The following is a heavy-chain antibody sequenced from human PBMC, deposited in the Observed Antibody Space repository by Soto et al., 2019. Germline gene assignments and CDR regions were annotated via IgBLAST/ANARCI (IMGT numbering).Heavy chain of an antibody. CDR1: GGTFSSNP. J-gene: IGHJ6*02. D-gene: IGHD2-21*01. CDR3: ARDISAVKLLEALKYYRRAI. V-gene: IGHV1-69*06. Sequence: QVQLMQSGAEVRKPGSSVTVSCKASGGTFSSNPISWVRQAPGQGLEWMGGIIPIFATTHYSWRFVDRLTLTADRSTHAAFRELTSLSSEDTAIYYCARDISAVKLLEALKYYRRAIWGQGTTVTVS. CDR2: IIPIFATT.